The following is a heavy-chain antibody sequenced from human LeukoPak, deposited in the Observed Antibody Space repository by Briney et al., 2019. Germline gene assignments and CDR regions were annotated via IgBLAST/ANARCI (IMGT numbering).Heavy chain of an antibody. CDR3: ARGFRNGPFDC. D-gene: IGHD2-8*01. J-gene: IGHJ4*02. CDR1: GFAFDDYG. V-gene: IGHV3-20*04. Sequence: GGSLRLSCEASGFAFDDYGMSWVRQPPGKGLEWVSGINRNGGSTDYADSVKGRFTISRDNAKNSHFLQMNSLRVEDTALYYCARGFRNGPFDCWGQGTLVTVSS. CDR2: INRNGGST.